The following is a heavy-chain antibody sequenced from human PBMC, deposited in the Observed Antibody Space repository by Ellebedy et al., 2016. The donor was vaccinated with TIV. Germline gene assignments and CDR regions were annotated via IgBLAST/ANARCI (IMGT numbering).Heavy chain of an antibody. J-gene: IGHJ4*02. V-gene: IGHV3-53*01. CDR3: AKFRYNIVVVVAATADFDY. CDR2: ISTGGKV. Sequence: GGSLRLSCAASGFSVSNNYMTWVRQAPGKGLEWVSIISTGGKVDYSDSVKGRFTISRDNSKNTLYLQMNSLRAEDTAVYYCAKFRYNIVVVVAATADFDYWGQGTLVTVSS. D-gene: IGHD2-15*01. CDR1: GFSVSNNY.